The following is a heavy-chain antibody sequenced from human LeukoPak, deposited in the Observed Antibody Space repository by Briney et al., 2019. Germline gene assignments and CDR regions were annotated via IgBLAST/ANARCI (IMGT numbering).Heavy chain of an antibody. CDR1: GFTFDDYA. D-gene: IGHD1-26*01. J-gene: IGHJ5*02. CDR3: ARDNSVGDNAWWFDP. CDR2: INSDGSST. Sequence: GGSLRLSCAASGFTFDDYAMHWVRQAPGKGLVWVSRINSDGSSTSYADSVKGRFTISRDNAKNTLYLQMNSLRAEDTAVYYCARDNSVGDNAWWFDPWGQGTLVIVSS. V-gene: IGHV3-74*01.